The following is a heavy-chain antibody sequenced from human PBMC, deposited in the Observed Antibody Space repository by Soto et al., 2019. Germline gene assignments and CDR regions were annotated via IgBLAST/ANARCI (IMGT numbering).Heavy chain of an antibody. CDR3: GKDYSSTWYGLDY. Sequence: PGGSLRLSCAASGFTFSSYGMHWVRQAPGKGLEWVAVISYDGSNKVYADSVKGRFTISRDNSKNTLYLQMNSLRPEDTAVYYCGKDYSSTWYGLDYWGQGTLVTVSS. CDR1: GFTFSSYG. CDR2: ISYDGSNK. D-gene: IGHD6-13*01. V-gene: IGHV3-30*18. J-gene: IGHJ4*02.